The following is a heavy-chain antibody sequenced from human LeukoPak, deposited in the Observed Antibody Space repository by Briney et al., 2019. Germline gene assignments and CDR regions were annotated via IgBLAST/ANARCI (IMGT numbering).Heavy chain of an antibody. D-gene: IGHD2/OR15-2a*01. J-gene: IGHJ5*02. Sequence: GGSPRLSCAASGFTFSSYGMHWVRQAPGKGLEWVAVIWYDGSNKYYADSVKGRFTISRDNSRNTLYLQMNSLRAEDTAVYYCAKDAGGIREGYFFTWGQGTLVTVSS. V-gene: IGHV3-33*06. CDR1: GFTFSSYG. CDR2: IWYDGSNK. CDR3: AKDAGGIREGYFFT.